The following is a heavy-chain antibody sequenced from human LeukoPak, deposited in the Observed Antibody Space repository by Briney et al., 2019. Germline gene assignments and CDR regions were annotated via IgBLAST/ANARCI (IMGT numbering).Heavy chain of an antibody. V-gene: IGHV3-53*01. CDR3: ASRPSELIRDY. CDR2: IFSGGDT. J-gene: IGHJ4*02. Sequence: GGSLRLSCAASGFTVNRNYMTWVRQAPGKGLEWVSVIFSGGDTYYADSVKGRFTISRDNSKNTLYLQMNSLRAEDTAVYYCASRPSELIRDYWGQGTLVNV. D-gene: IGHD3-10*01. CDR1: GFTVNRNY.